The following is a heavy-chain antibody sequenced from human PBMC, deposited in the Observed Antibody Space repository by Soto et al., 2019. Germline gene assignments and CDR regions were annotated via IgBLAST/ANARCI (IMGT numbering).Heavy chain of an antibody. CDR1: GFTFSSYA. Sequence: PGGSLRLSCVASGFTFSSYAMSWVRQAPGKGLEWVSVISVSGGSTYYADSVKGRFTISRDNSKSTLYLQMNNLGVDDTAVYLCARAAAYCSGGTFYDYRGQRSSVTVSS. V-gene: IGHV3-23*01. D-gene: IGHD2-15*01. CDR3: ARAAAYCSGGTFYDY. CDR2: ISVSGGST. J-gene: IGHJ4*02.